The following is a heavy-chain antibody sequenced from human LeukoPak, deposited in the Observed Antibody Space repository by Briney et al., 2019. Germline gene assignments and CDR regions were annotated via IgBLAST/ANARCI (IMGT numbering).Heavy chain of an antibody. CDR1: GGTFSIHA. CDR2: IIPIFGTA. V-gene: IGHV1-69*01. CDR3: AREYDSSGYYYYFDY. D-gene: IGHD3-22*01. Sequence: SSVKVSCKASGGTFSIHAISWVRQVPGQGLEWMGGIIPIFGTANYAQKFQGRVTITADEFTTTAYMELSSLRFEDTAIYYCAREYDSSGYYYYFDYWGQGTLVTVSS. J-gene: IGHJ4*02.